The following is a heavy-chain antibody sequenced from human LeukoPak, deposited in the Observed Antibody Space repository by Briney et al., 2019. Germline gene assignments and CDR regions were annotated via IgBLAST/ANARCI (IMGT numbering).Heavy chain of an antibody. CDR1: GFTFSSYW. V-gene: IGHV3-7*01. CDR2: IKQDGSEK. Sequence: PGGSLRLSCAASGFTFSSYWMSWVRQAPGKGLEWVANIKQDGSEKYYVDSVKGRFTISRDNAKNSLYLQMNSLRAEDTAVYYCARAIGYYGSGSYWIQYYFDYWGQGTLVTVSS. CDR3: ARAIGYYGSGSYWIQYYFDY. D-gene: IGHD3-10*01. J-gene: IGHJ4*02.